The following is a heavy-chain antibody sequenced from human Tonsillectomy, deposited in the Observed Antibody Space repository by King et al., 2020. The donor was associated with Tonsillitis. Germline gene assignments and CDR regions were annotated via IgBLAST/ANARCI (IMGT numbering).Heavy chain of an antibody. CDR3: ASYHCSGTTCYWGY. V-gene: IGHV4-31*03. Sequence: VQLQESGPGLVKPSQTLSLTCSVSGGSISSGGYFWSWIRQHPGKGLEWMCYIYYSGGTYYNPSLKSRVTMSVDTSKNQFSLSLTSVTAADTAVYFCASYHCSGTTCYWGYWGQGTLVTVSS. D-gene: IGHD2-2*01. CDR1: GGSISSGGYF. J-gene: IGHJ4*02. CDR2: IYYSGGT.